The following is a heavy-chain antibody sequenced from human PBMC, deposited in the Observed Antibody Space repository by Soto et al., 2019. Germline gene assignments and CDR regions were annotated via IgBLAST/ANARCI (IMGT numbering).Heavy chain of an antibody. Sequence: QVQLQESGPGLVKPSETLSLTCTVSGGSISSYYWSWIRQPPGKGLEWIGFIYYTGSTNYNPSLKSRVTISVDTSKNQFSLKLRSVTAADTAVYYCASQYSGYDWNYFDYWGQGALVTVSS. J-gene: IGHJ4*02. CDR3: ASQYSGYDWNYFDY. CDR2: IYYTGST. CDR1: GGSISSYY. D-gene: IGHD5-12*01. V-gene: IGHV4-59*01.